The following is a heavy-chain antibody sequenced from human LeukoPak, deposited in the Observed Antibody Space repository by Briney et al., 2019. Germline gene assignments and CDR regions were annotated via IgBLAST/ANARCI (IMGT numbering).Heavy chain of an antibody. CDR1: GGSIRSYY. D-gene: IGHD2-2*01. CDR3: ARGALAVVPAANGYYFDY. V-gene: IGHV4-59*01. Sequence: SETLSLTCTVSGGSIRSYYWSWIRQPPGKGLEWIGYIYYTGSTKYNPSLKSRVTISVDTSKNQFSLKLSSVTAADTAVYYCARGALAVVPAANGYYFDYWGQGTLVTVSS. J-gene: IGHJ4*02. CDR2: IYYTGST.